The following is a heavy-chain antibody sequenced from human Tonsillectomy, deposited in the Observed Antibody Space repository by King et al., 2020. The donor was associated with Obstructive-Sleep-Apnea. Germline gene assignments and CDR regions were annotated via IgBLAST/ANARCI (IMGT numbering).Heavy chain of an antibody. D-gene: IGHD3-16*01. Sequence: QLQESGPGLVRPSETLSLTCTISNGSISSYYWSWIRQPPGKGLEWIGYIYYRGSTNHNHSLKSRVTISIDTSKNQFSLKLSTVTAADTAVYYCAKIASPGGHYYFDCWGQGTLVTVSS. CDR1: NGSISSYY. V-gene: IGHV4-59*01. J-gene: IGHJ4*02. CDR3: AKIASPGGHYYFDC. CDR2: IYYRGST.